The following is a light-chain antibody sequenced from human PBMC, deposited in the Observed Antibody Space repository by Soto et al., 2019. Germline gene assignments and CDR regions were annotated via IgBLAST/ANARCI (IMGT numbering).Light chain of an antibody. J-gene: IGKJ2*01. CDR3: QQYGSSLMYA. CDR1: QSVSSSY. CDR2: GAS. V-gene: IGKV3-20*01. Sequence: EIVLTQSPGTLSLSPGERATLSCSASQSVSSSYFAWYQQKPGQAPRLLIYGASSRAAGIPDRFSGSGSGTDFTLTISRLEPEDFAVDYCQQYGSSLMYAFGQGTKLEIK.